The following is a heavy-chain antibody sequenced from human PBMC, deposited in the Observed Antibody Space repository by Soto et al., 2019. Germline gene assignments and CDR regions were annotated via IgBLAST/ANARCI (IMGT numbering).Heavy chain of an antibody. V-gene: IGHV5-10-1*01. CDR2: IDPADSYT. D-gene: IGHD1-20*01. J-gene: IGHJ6*02. Sequence: GESLKISCHSSGNTFSNYWISWVRQVPWKGLEWMGKIDPADSYTNYSPSFQGHVTISLDKSRNTSYLFWSSMKASDTDIYLCERCGYNWKFGHLYVRDVWGQGTSVPVSS. CDR1: GNTFSNYW. CDR3: ERCGYNWKFGHLYVRDV.